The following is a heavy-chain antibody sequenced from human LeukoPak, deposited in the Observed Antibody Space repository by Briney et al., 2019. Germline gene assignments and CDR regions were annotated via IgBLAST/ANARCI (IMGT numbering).Heavy chain of an antibody. CDR1: GFTFCDYY. CDR3: ARIEGPSCSGGSCYSEDFQH. Sequence: GGSLRLSCAASGFTFCDYYMSWIRHAPGRGLEGVSYISSSGSTIYYADSVKCRFTISRDNAKNSLYLQMNSLRAEDTAVYYCARIEGPSCSGGSCYSEDFQHWGQGTLVTVSS. CDR2: ISSSGSTI. J-gene: IGHJ1*01. D-gene: IGHD2-15*01. V-gene: IGHV3-11*01.